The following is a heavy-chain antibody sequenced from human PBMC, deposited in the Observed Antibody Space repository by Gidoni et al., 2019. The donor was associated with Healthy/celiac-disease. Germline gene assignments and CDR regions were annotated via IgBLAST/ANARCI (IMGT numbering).Heavy chain of an antibody. J-gene: IGHJ4*02. V-gene: IGHV1-8*01. CDR1: GYTFPSYD. CDR3: ARAFLLWFGEGSDY. D-gene: IGHD3-10*01. CDR2: MNPNSGNT. Sequence: QVQLVQSGAEVQKPGASVKVSCKASGYTFPSYDINWVRQATGQGLEWMGWMNPNSGNTGDAQKFQGRVTMTRNTAISTAYMELSSLRSEDTAVYYWARAFLLWFGEGSDYWGQGTLVTVSS.